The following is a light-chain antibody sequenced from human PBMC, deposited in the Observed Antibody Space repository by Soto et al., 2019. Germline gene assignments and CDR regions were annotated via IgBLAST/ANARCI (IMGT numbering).Light chain of an antibody. Sequence: DIPMTQSPSSLSASVGDRVTITCRASQSISSYLNWYQQKPGKAPKLLMYGASILQSGVPSRFSGSGSLRDFTLTISSLQPEDFATYSCQQTYSLPYTFGQGTKLEIK. CDR1: QSISSY. V-gene: IGKV1-39*01. CDR2: GAS. CDR3: QQTYSLPYT. J-gene: IGKJ2*01.